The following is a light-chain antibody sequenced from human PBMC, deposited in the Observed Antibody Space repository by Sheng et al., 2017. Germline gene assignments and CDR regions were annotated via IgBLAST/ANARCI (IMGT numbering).Light chain of an antibody. CDR2: GAS. J-gene: IGKJ4*01. CDR1: QSVSSY. V-gene: IGKV3-20*01. CDR3: QQYSSSSGLT. Sequence: EIVLTQSPATLSLSPGERATLSCRASQSVSSYLAWYQQKPGQAPRLLIYGASSRATGIPDRFNGSGSGTDFTLTISRLEPEDFAVYHCQQYSSSSGLTFGGGTKVEIK.